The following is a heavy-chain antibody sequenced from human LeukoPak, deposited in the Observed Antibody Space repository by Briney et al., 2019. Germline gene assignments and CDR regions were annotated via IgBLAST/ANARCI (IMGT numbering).Heavy chain of an antibody. D-gene: IGHD5-24*01. Sequence: ASVKVSCKASSYRFTNFHIHWGRQAPGQGLEWMGGAAATGERTTYAQKFQGRVTVTRDTSTNTVYMDLSNLRSEDTAVYFCATILSGYNHFDYWGQGTQVIVSS. J-gene: IGHJ4*01. CDR3: ATILSGYNHFDY. V-gene: IGHV1-46*01. CDR2: AAATGERT. CDR1: SYRFTNFH.